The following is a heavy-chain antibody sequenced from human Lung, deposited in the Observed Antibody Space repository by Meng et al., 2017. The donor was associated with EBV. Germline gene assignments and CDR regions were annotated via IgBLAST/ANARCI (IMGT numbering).Heavy chain of an antibody. J-gene: IGHJ4*02. D-gene: IGHD6-19*01. Sequence: QRVQSGEEVKKPGASVRGSCKASGYTFTHHGISWIRQAPGQGLEGMGWISCYNGDTNYAQKLQGRVTMTTDTSTNTAYMDLRGLRSDDTAVYYCARDPSNTSGRYAYFDYWGQGTLVTVSS. CDR3: ARDPSNTSGRYAYFDY. CDR2: ISCYNGDT. CDR1: GYTFTHHG. V-gene: IGHV1-18*01.